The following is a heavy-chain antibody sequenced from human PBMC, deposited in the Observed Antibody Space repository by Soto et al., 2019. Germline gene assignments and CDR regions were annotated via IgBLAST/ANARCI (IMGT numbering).Heavy chain of an antibody. J-gene: IGHJ6*02. CDR2: ISSSSGYI. Sequence: EVQLVESGGGLVKPGGSLRLSCAASGFTFSTYSMNWVRQAPGKGLEWVSSISSSSGYIYYADSVKGRFTISRDDAKNSLSLKMTRLRAEDTAVYYCARVRSYSYGQGYGMDVWGQGTTVTVSS. D-gene: IGHD5-18*01. V-gene: IGHV3-21*01. CDR3: ARVRSYSYGQGYGMDV. CDR1: GFTFSTYS.